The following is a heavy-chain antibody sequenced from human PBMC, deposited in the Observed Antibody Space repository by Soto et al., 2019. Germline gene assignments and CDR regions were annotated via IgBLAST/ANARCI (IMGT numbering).Heavy chain of an antibody. CDR2: IIPISGTA. CDR1: GGTFSSYA. CDR3: ARGVAAAAAQYCDYGMDV. J-gene: IGHJ6*02. D-gene: IGHD6-13*01. V-gene: IGHV1-69*06. Sequence: GASVKVSLKASGGTFSSYAISLVRQAPGQGLEWMGGIIPISGTANYAQKFQGRVTITADKSTSTAYMELSSLRSEDTAVYYCARGVAAAAAQYCDYGMDVWGQGTTVTVSS.